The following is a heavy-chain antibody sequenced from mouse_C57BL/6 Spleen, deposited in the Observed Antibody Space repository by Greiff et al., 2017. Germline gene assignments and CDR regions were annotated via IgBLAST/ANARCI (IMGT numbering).Heavy chain of an antibody. CDR3: AREGYYGSRAMDY. V-gene: IGHV1-52*01. CDR1: GYTFTSYW. Sequence: QVQLQQPGAELVRPGSSVKLSCKASGYTFTSYWMHWVKQRPIQGLEWIGNIDPSDSETHYNQKFKDKATLTVAKSSSTAYMQLSSLTSEDSAVYYCAREGYYGSRAMDYWGQGTSVTVSS. J-gene: IGHJ4*01. D-gene: IGHD1-1*01. CDR2: IDPSDSET.